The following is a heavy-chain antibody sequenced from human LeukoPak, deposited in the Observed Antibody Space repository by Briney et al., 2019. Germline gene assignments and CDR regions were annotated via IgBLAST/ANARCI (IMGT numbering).Heavy chain of an antibody. D-gene: IGHD1-26*01. CDR3: ARALMGAIDY. CDR1: AATFSSYA. Sequence: WASVKVSCNASAATFSSYAISWVRQAPGQGLEWMGRIIPILGIANYAQKFQGRVTITADKSTSTAYMELSSLRSEDTAVYYCARALMGAIDYWGQGTLVTVSS. J-gene: IGHJ4*02. V-gene: IGHV1-69*04. CDR2: IIPILGIA.